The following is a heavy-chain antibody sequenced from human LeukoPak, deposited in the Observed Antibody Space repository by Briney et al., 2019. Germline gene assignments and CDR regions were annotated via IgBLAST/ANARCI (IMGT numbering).Heavy chain of an antibody. CDR1: GYTFTSYG. J-gene: IGHJ4*02. CDR2: ISAYNGNT. V-gene: IGHV1-18*01. Sequence: ASVKVSCKASGYTFTSYGISWVRQAPGQGLEWMGWISAYNGNTNYAQKLQGRVTMTTDTSTSTAYMELRSLRSDDTAVYYCARDFDYYDSSGYYFDYWGQGTLVTVSS. CDR3: ARDFDYYDSSGYYFDY. D-gene: IGHD3-22*01.